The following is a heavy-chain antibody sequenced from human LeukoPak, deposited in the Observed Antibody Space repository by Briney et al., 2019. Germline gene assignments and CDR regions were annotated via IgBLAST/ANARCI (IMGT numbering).Heavy chain of an antibody. CDR1: GFTFSSYA. J-gene: IGHJ5*02. CDR2: ISGSGGST. D-gene: IGHD6-6*01. CDR3: AKEGGRSSSSGNWFDP. V-gene: IGHV3-23*01. Sequence: PGGSLRLSCAASGFTFSSYAMSWVRQAPGKGLEWVSAISGSGGSTYYADSVKGRFTISRDNSKNTLYLQMNSLRAEDTAVYSCAKEGGRSSSSGNWFDPWGQGTLVTVSS.